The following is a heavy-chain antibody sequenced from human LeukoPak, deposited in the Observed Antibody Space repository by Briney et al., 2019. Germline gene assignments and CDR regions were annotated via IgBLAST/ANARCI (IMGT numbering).Heavy chain of an antibody. V-gene: IGHV3-21*01. Sequence: PGGSLRLSCAASGFTFSSYSMNWVRQAPGKGLEWVSSISSSSSYIYYADSVKGRFTISRDNAKNSLYLQMNSLRAEDTAVYYCARTHYGDYASGDYWGQGTLVTVSS. J-gene: IGHJ4*02. CDR3: ARTHYGDYASGDY. D-gene: IGHD4-17*01. CDR2: ISSSSSYI. CDR1: GFTFSSYS.